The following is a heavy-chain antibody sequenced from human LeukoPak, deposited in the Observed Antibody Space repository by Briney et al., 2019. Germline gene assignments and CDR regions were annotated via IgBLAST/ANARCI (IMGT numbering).Heavy chain of an antibody. Sequence: PSETLSLTCTVSGCSISSYYWSWIRQPPGKGLEWIGYIYYSGSTNYKPSLKSRVTISVDTSKDQFSLKLSSVTAADTAVYYCARGGSSWYTNWFDPWGQGTLVTVSS. J-gene: IGHJ5*02. D-gene: IGHD6-13*01. CDR3: ARGGSSWYTNWFDP. CDR1: GCSISSYY. CDR2: IYYSGST. V-gene: IGHV4-59*01.